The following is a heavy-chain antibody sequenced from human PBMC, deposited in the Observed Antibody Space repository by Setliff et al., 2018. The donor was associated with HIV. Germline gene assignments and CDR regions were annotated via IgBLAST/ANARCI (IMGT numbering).Heavy chain of an antibody. CDR1: GFTFSSYA. D-gene: IGHD3-16*01. CDR3: AKAWGSGYPSFESALMFDV. V-gene: IGHV3-23*01. CDR2: ISGSGGST. J-gene: IGHJ4*02. Sequence: GGSLRLSCAASGFTFSSYAMSWVRQAPGKGLEWVSAISGSGGSTYYADSVKGRFTISRDNSKNTLYLQMNSLRAEDTATYYCAKAWGSGYPSFESALMFDVWGQGTLVTVSS.